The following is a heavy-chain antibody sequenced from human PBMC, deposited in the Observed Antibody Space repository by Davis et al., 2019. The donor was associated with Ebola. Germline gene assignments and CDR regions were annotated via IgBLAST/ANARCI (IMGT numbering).Heavy chain of an antibody. D-gene: IGHD3-10*01. CDR3: ATSRGTMVFSPFDY. Sequence: MPSETLSLTCTVSGGSISSSSYYWGWIRQPPGKGLEWIGSIYYSGSTYYNPSLKSRVTISVDKSKNQFSLKLSSVTAADTAVYYCATSRGTMVFSPFDYWGQGTLVTVSS. J-gene: IGHJ4*02. V-gene: IGHV4-39*01. CDR2: IYYSGST. CDR1: GGSISSSSYY.